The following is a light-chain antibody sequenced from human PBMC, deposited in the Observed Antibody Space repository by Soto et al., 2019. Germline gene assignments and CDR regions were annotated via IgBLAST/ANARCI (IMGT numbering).Light chain of an antibody. CDR3: QQYNTFSPAWT. V-gene: IGKV1-5*03. Sequence: DLQMTQSPSTLSASVGDRVTITCRASQSIHSWLAWYQQQPGKAPKLLISKASSLESGVPLRFSGSGSGTEFTLTISSLQPDDFATDYCQQYNTFSPAWTFGQGTKVEVK. CDR1: QSIHSW. J-gene: IGKJ1*01. CDR2: KAS.